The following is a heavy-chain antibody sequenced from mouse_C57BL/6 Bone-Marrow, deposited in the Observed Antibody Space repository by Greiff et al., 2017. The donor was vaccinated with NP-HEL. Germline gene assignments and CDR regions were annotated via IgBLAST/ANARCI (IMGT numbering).Heavy chain of an antibody. V-gene: IGHV1-54*01. D-gene: IGHD1-1*01. CDR1: GYAFTNYL. Sequence: QVQLKESGAELVRPGTSVKVSCKASGYAFTNYLIEWVKQRPGQGLEWIGVINPGSGGTTYNEKFTGKATLTADKSSSTAYMQLSSLTSEDAAVYYCARAYYYGSSRYFDVWGTGTTVTVSS. CDR3: ARAYYYGSSRYFDV. CDR2: INPGSGGT. J-gene: IGHJ1*03.